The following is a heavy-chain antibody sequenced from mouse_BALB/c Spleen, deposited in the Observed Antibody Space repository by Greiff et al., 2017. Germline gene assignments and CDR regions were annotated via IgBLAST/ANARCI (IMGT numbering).Heavy chain of an antibody. J-gene: IGHJ2*01. CDR3: ANYYGSSYGDY. D-gene: IGHD1-1*01. Sequence: EVQLHQSGAELVKPGASVKLSCTASGFNIKDTYMHWVKQRPEQGLEWIGRIDPANGNTKYDPKFQGKATITADTSSNTAYLQLSSLTSEDTAVYYCANYYGSSYGDYWGQGTTLTVSS. CDR2: IDPANGNT. CDR1: GFNIKDTY. V-gene: IGHV14-3*02.